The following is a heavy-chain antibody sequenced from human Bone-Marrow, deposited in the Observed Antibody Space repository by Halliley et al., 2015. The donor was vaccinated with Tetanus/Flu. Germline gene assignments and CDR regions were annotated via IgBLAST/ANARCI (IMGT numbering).Heavy chain of an antibody. CDR1: GGSISSSAHY. Sequence: LRLSCTVSGGSISSSAHYWGWIRQPPGKGLEWIGSIYYSGIIYHNTSLKSRVAMSVDTSKNLLSLNLDSVTAADTALYYCARHESGPGGDIGLWGQGTLVTVSS. J-gene: IGHJ5*02. CDR3: ARHESGPGGDIGL. V-gene: IGHV4-39*01. CDR2: IYYSGII. D-gene: IGHD2-21*02.